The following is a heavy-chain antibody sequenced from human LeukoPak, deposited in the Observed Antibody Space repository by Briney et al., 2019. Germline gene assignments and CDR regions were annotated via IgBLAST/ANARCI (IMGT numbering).Heavy chain of an antibody. CDR3: AKRRDSSGYYYFDY. V-gene: IGHV3-23*01. Sequence: GGSLRLSCAASGFTFSSYAMSWVRQAPGKGLEGVTGISGSGGTTFYADSVKGRFTISRDNSKNTLYLQMNSLRAEDTAVYYCAKRRDSSGYYYFDYWGQATLVTVSS. D-gene: IGHD3-22*01. CDR1: GFTFSSYA. CDR2: ISGSGGTT. J-gene: IGHJ4*02.